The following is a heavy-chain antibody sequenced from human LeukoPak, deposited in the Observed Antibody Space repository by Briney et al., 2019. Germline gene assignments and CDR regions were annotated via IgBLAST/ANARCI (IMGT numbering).Heavy chain of an antibody. CDR2: IWNDGSNK. CDR3: AKDAQRGFDYSNSLEY. D-gene: IGHD4-11*01. CDR1: GFTFSHYG. V-gene: IGHV3-33*06. J-gene: IGHJ4*02. Sequence: PGRSRRLSCAASGFTFSHYGMHWVRQAPGRGLEWVAVIWNDGSNKYYADSVKGRFTISRDNSQNTVDLHMNSLRAEDAAVYYCAKDAQRGFDYSNSLEYWGQGTLVTVSS.